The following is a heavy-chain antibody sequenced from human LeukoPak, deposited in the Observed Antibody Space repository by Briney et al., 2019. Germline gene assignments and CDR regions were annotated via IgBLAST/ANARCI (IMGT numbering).Heavy chain of an antibody. D-gene: IGHD1-26*01. CDR2: ITASGTAM. CDR3: ASSGSYRFDY. Sequence: GGSLSLSCQAPGLTFSSYSITWVRQAPGKGLEWVSHITASGTAMFYADSVKGRFTISRDNAKNSLYLQMNSLRDEDTAVYYCASSGSYRFDYWGQGTLVTVSS. J-gene: IGHJ4*02. CDR1: GLTFSSYS. V-gene: IGHV3-48*02.